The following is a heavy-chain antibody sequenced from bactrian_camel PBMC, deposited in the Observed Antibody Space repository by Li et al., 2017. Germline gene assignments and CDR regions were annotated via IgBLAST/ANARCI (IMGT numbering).Heavy chain of an antibody. D-gene: IGHD3*01. CDR1: GSYKRGSMC. CDR3: AADTFKWFGPPLDERGYQY. V-gene: IGHV3S53*01. J-gene: IGHJ4*01. CDR2: IDSAGRT. Sequence: HVQLVESGGGSVQAGGSLRLSCTVNGSYKRGSMCMGWFRQAPGKEREGVAAIDSAGRTMYADSVKRRFTISKDNAKKTLYLQMNSLKPEDTAMYYCAADTFKWFGPPLDERGYQYWGQGTQVTVS.